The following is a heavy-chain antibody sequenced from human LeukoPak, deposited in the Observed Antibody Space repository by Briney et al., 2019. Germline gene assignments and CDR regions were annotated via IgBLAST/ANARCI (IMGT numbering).Heavy chain of an antibody. D-gene: IGHD4-23*01. CDR1: GFTFSNYW. CDR3: ARGGALAGGHFDS. Sequence: GGSLRLSCAASGFTFSNYWMHWVRQAPGKGLVWVLHINSDGSRINYADSVKGRFTMSRDNAKNSLYLQMNTLRAEDTAVYYCARGGALAGGHFDSWGQGTLVSVSS. CDR2: INSDGSRI. J-gene: IGHJ4*02. V-gene: IGHV3-74*01.